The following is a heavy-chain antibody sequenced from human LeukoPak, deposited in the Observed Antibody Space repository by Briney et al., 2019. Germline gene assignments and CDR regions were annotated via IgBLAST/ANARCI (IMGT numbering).Heavy chain of an antibody. Sequence: GGSLRLSCAASGLIFSDAWMGWVRQAPGKGLEWVSAISGSGGSTYYADSVKGRFTISRDNSKNTLYLQMNSLRAEDTAVYYCAKDDFYCSSTSCTDYWGQGTLVTVSS. CDR3: AKDDFYCSSTSCTDY. CDR2: ISGSGGST. V-gene: IGHV3-23*01. J-gene: IGHJ4*02. D-gene: IGHD2-2*01. CDR1: GLIFSDA.